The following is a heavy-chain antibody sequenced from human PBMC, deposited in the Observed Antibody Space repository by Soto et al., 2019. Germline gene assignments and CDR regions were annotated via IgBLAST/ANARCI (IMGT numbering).Heavy chain of an antibody. CDR2: ISYDGSNK. CDR1: GFPFSSYA. D-gene: IGHD3-22*01. V-gene: IGHV3-30-3*01. Sequence: QVQLVESGGGVVQPGRSLRLSCAASGFPFSSYAMHWVRQAPGKGLEWVAVISYDGSNKYYADSVKGRFTISRDNSKNSRYLQMNSLRTEDTAVHYCARDGKYYDSSGPCFDYWGQGTLVTVSS. J-gene: IGHJ4*02. CDR3: ARDGKYYDSSGPCFDY.